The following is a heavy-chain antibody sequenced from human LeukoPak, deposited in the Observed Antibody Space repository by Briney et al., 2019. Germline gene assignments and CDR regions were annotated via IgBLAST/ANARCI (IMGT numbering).Heavy chain of an antibody. V-gene: IGHV4-30-4*01. CDR3: AGLVGRYSSGLYYYYFDY. CDR2: IYYSGST. D-gene: IGHD3-22*01. J-gene: IGHJ4*02. CDR1: GGSISSGDYY. Sequence: SETLSLTCTVSGGSISSGDYYWSWIRQPPGKGLEWIGYIYYSGSTYYNPSLKSRVTISIDKSKNQFFLNLSSVTAADTAVYYCAGLVGRYSSGLYYYYFDYWGQGTLVTVSS.